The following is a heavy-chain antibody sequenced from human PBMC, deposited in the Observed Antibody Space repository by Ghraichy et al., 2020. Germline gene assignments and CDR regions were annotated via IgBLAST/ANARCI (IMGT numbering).Heavy chain of an antibody. Sequence: GGSLRLSCAASGFTFSSYAMSWVRQAPGKGLEWVSAISGSGGSTYYADSVKGRFTISRDNSKNTLYLQMNSLRAEDTAVYYCAKGSAYSSSGNWFDPWGQGPLVTVSS. D-gene: IGHD6-13*01. V-gene: IGHV3-23*01. CDR1: GFTFSSYA. CDR2: ISGSGGST. CDR3: AKGSAYSSSGNWFDP. J-gene: IGHJ5*02.